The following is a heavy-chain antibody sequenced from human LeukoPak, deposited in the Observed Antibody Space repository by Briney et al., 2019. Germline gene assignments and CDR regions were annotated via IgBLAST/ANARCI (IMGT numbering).Heavy chain of an antibody. CDR1: GGSVSSNNHY. CDR2: ISYSGNT. D-gene: IGHD3-22*01. V-gene: IGHV4-30-4*01. CDR3: ASSYDSSGYYPQALDY. J-gene: IGHJ4*02. Sequence: SETLSLTCSVSGGSVSSNNHYWTWIRQPPGKGLEWIGYISYSGNTYYNPSLKSRIIMSVDTSKNQFSLSLISVTAVDTAVYYCASSYDSSGYYPQALDYWGQGTLVTVSS.